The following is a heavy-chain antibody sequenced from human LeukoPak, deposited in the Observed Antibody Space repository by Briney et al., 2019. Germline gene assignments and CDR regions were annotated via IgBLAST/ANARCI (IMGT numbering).Heavy chain of an antibody. Sequence: SETLSLTCAVYGGSFSGYYWSWIRQPPGKGLEWIGEINHSGSTNYNPSLKSRVTISVDRSKNQFSLRLTSVTAADTAVYYCARELWFVNAPGSWFDPWGQGTLVTVSS. D-gene: IGHD3-10*01. CDR2: INHSGST. V-gene: IGHV4-34*01. CDR3: ARELWFVNAPGSWFDP. CDR1: GGSFSGYY. J-gene: IGHJ5*02.